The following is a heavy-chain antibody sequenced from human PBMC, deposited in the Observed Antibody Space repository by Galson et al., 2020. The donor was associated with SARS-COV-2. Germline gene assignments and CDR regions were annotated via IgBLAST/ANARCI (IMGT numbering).Heavy chain of an antibody. Sequence: AGGSLRLSCTASGFTFSDYYMSWIRQSPGKGLEWVSYISDGGGTIYYADSVEGRFTISRDNAKNSLYLQMNSLRAEDTAVYYCARVRGGQLGLLDYWGQGTPVTVSA. CDR2: ISDGGGTI. CDR1: GFTFSDYY. CDR3: ARVRGGQLGLLDY. D-gene: IGHD3-16*01. J-gene: IGHJ4*02. V-gene: IGHV3-11*01.